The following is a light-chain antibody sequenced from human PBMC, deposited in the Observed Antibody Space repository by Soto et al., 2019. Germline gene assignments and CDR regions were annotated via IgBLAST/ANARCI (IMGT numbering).Light chain of an antibody. Sequence: AILLTQSPSSLSASVGDRVTITCRASQGIDSSFAWYQQKPGKAPKLLIYAASSLQSGVPSRFSGSGSGTDFTLTISSLQPEDFATYYCLQDYSYPLTFGQGTKVDI. CDR2: AAS. J-gene: IGKJ1*01. CDR3: LQDYSYPLT. V-gene: IGKV1-6*01. CDR1: QGIDSS.